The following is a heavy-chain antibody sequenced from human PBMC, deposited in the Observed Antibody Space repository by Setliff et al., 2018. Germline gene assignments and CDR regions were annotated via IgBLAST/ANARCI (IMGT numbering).Heavy chain of an antibody. V-gene: IGHV1-18*01. Sequence: ASVKVSCKASGFTFKAYSFSWIRQAPGQGLEWVGWISGYNSNTIYAQNFQGRVTIITDESTTTAYMELSSLGSEDTAMYYCARDLIAVAAATAFDIWGQGTMVTVSS. CDR3: ARDLIAVAAATAFDI. D-gene: IGHD6-19*01. CDR1: GFTFKAYS. J-gene: IGHJ3*02. CDR2: ISGYNSNT.